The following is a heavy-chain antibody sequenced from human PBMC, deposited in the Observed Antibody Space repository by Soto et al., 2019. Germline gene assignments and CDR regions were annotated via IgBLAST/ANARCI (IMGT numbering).Heavy chain of an antibody. V-gene: IGHV3-11*05. CDR1: GFTFSDYY. CDR2: ISSSSSYT. Sequence: QVQLVESGGGLVKPGGSLRLSCVASGFTFSDYYMSWIRQAPGRGLEWVSYISSSSSYTNYTDSVKGRFTISRDNAKNCLYLQMNSLRAEDTAVYYCARAAAVAAPFDYWGQGTLVTVSS. CDR3: ARAAAVAAPFDY. J-gene: IGHJ4*02. D-gene: IGHD6-19*01.